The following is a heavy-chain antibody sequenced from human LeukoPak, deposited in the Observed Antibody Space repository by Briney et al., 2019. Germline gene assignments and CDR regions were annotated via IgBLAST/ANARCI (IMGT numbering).Heavy chain of an antibody. V-gene: IGHV4-39*01. CDR2: IHYRLPT. J-gene: IGHJ4*02. D-gene: IGHD5-24*01. CDR3: ARHEEEDGYNAKTPDY. CDR1: GVSISGTNYY. Sequence: PSETLSLTCGVSGVSISGTNYYWGWIRQPPGMGLEWIGSIHYRLPTFYNPLLKSRVTISVDTSKNQISLRLRSVTAADTAVYYCARHEEEDGYNAKTPDYWGQGTLVTVSS.